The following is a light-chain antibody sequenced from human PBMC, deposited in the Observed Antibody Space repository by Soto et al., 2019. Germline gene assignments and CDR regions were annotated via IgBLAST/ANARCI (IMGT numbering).Light chain of an antibody. J-gene: IGKJ1*01. CDR1: QTVRSSS. Sequence: DIVLTPSPGTLSLSPGERATLSCRASQTVRSSSLAWYQQEPGQAPRLLIFGASTRAAGFPDRFSGSGSGTDFTLTISRLEPEDFAVYYCQQYGSSPRTFGQGTKVDIK. V-gene: IGKV3-20*01. CDR2: GAS. CDR3: QQYGSSPRT.